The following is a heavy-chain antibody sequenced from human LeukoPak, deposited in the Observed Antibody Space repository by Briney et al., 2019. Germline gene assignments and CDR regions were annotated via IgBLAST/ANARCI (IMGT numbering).Heavy chain of an antibody. CDR2: ISSSSSTI. CDR1: GFTFSSYA. Sequence: PGGSLRLSCAASGFTFSSYAMSWVRQAPGKGLEWVSYISSSSSTIYYADSVKGRFTISRDNAKNSLYLQMNSLRAEDTAVYYCARDTPYYDFWSGLIDYWGQGTLVTVSS. D-gene: IGHD3-3*01. J-gene: IGHJ4*02. CDR3: ARDTPYYDFWSGLIDY. V-gene: IGHV3-48*01.